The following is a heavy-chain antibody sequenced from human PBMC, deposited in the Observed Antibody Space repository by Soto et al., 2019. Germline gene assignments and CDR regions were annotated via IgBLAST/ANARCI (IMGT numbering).Heavy chain of an antibody. J-gene: IGHJ3*02. CDR1: GVSFMVYY. V-gene: IGHV4-34*01. CDR3: ERGMGEITMIVVPDFDI. CDR2: INHSGST. D-gene: IGHD3-22*01. Sequence: PSWTXSLTCAVYGVSFMVYYVIVIRHPPGKGLECIGEINHSGSTKYNPSLKSRVTISVDTSKNQFSLKLSSVTAADTAVYYCERGMGEITMIVVPDFDIWGQGTMVTV.